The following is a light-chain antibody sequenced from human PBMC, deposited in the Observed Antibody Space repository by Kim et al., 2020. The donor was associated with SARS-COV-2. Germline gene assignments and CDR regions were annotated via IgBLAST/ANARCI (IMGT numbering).Light chain of an antibody. Sequence: SGSISGTGTSTDVGGYNYVSWYQQRPGKAPKLMIYDVSKRPSGVPDRFSGSKSGDTASLTISGLQAEDEADYYCCSYAGSYTLVFGGGTKVTVL. J-gene: IGLJ2*01. V-gene: IGLV2-11*01. CDR1: STDVGGYNY. CDR2: DVS. CDR3: CSYAGSYTLV.